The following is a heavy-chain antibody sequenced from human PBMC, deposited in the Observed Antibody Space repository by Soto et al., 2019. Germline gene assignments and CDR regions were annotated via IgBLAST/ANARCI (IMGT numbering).Heavy chain of an antibody. Sequence: SETLSLTCTVSGGTISSWYWSWIRQPPGKDLEWIGYIYHSGSTYYNPSLKSRVTISVDTSKNQFSLKLSSVTAADTAVYYCARVRTYYYGSGSYPDYWGQGTLVTVSS. CDR2: IYHSGST. CDR3: ARVRTYYYGSGSYPDY. CDR1: GGTISSWY. V-gene: IGHV4-59*01. D-gene: IGHD3-10*01. J-gene: IGHJ4*02.